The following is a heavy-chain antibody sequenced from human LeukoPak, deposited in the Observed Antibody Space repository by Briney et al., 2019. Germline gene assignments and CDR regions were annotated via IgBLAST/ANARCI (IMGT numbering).Heavy chain of an antibody. V-gene: IGHV1-8*03. CDR2: MNPNSGNT. Sequence: ASVKVSCKASGYTFTSYDINWVRQATGQGLEWMGWMNPNSGNTGYAQKFQGRVTITRNTSISTAYVELSSLRSEDTAVYYCARGKKLGIEAFDIWGQGTMVTVSS. CDR1: GYTFTSYD. D-gene: IGHD7-27*01. J-gene: IGHJ3*02. CDR3: ARGKKLGIEAFDI.